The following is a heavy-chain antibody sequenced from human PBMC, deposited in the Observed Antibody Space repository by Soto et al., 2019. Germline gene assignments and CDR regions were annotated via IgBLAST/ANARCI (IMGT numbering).Heavy chain of an antibody. CDR3: ARGGSYGGNSEGEIDY. V-gene: IGHV3-66*01. D-gene: IGHD4-17*01. J-gene: IGHJ4*02. CDR2: IYSGGST. Sequence: EVQLVESGGGLVQPGGSLRLSCAASGFTVSSNYMSWVRQAPGKGLEWVSVIYSGGSTYYADSVKGRFTISRDNSKNTLYLQMNSLRAEDTTVYYCARGGSYGGNSEGEIDYWGQGTLVTVSS. CDR1: GFTVSSNY.